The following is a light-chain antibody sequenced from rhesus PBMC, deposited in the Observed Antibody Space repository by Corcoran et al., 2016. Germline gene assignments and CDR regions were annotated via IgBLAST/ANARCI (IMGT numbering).Light chain of an antibody. Sequence: QVILTQSPATLSLSPGERATLSCRASQSVSSYLAWYQQTPGQAPRLLIYGAASRATGIPDRFRGSGSGTDFPLTISSLEPEDVGVYHCYQHSSGYSFGQGTKVEIK. CDR3: YQHSSGYS. CDR2: GAA. J-gene: IGKJ2*01. CDR1: QSVSSY. V-gene: IGKV3-10*01.